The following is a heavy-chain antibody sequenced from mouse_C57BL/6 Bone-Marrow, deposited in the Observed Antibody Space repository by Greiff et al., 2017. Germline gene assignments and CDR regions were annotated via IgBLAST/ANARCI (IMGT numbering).Heavy chain of an antibody. CDR2: INPGSGGT. V-gene: IGHV1-54*01. Sequence: QVQLKESGAELVRPGTSVKVSCKASGYAFTNYLIEWVKQRPGQGLEWIGVINPGSGGTNYNEKFKGKATLTADKSSSTAYMQLSSLTSEDSAVYFCARNYGSSYVRDYWGQGTSVTVSS. CDR3: ARNYGSSYVRDY. D-gene: IGHD1-1*01. CDR1: GYAFTNYL. J-gene: IGHJ4*01.